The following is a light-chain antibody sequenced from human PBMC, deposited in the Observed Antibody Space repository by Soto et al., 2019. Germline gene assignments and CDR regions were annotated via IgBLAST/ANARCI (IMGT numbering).Light chain of an antibody. CDR1: SSNIGSNT. V-gene: IGLV1-44*01. CDR2: FNI. Sequence: QSVLSQPPSASGTPGQRVTISCSGSSSNIGSNTVSWYQQFPGTAPKLLIYFNIQRPSGVPDRFSGSKSGTSASLAISGLQSEDEADYFCAAWDDSLKGYVFGTGTKVTVL. CDR3: AAWDDSLKGYV. J-gene: IGLJ1*01.